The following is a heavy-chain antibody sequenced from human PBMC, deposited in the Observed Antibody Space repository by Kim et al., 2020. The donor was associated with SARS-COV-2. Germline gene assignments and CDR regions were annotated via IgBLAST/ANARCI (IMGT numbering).Heavy chain of an antibody. V-gene: IGHV3-7*04. J-gene: IGHJ6*02. CDR3: ARNAYYNGLDV. Sequence: ENYDADSVKGQVTISRNNANDSMNLQMSSLRVEDTAVYYCARNAYYNGLDVWGQGTTVTVS. CDR2: EN.